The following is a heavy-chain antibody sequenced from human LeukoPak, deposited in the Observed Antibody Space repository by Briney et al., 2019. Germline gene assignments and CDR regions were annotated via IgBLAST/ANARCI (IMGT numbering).Heavy chain of an antibody. V-gene: IGHV1-46*01. Sequence: ASVKVSCKASGYTFTSYYMHWVRRAPGQGLEWMGIINPSGGSTSYARKFQGRVTMTRDTSTSTVYMELSSLRSEDTAVYYCARDYGISGYYYAEYFQHWGQGTLVTVSS. CDR2: INPSGGST. CDR3: ARDYGISGYYYAEYFQH. CDR1: GYTFTSYY. J-gene: IGHJ1*01. D-gene: IGHD3-22*01.